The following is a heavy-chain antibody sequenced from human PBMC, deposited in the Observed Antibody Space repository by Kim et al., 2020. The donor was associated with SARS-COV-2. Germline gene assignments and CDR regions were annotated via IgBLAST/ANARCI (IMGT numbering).Heavy chain of an antibody. CDR1: GFNFNYYG. CDR3: ARRGGVFDFSSSSYFDY. Sequence: GGSLRLSCVVSGFNFNYYGMHWVRQAPGKGLEWVAGISYEGSKKFYADSLMGRFTISRDSSKNTLYLQMDSLISEDTAVYYYARRGGVFDFSSSSYFDY. D-gene: IGHD3-3*01. J-gene: IGHJ4*01. CDR2: ISYEGSKK. V-gene: IGHV3-30*03.